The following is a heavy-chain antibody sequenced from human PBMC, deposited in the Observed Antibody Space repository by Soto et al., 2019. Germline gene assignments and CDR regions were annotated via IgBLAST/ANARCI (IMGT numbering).Heavy chain of an antibody. D-gene: IGHD5-12*01. V-gene: IGHV3-21*01. CDR2: ISSSGTYT. CDR1: GFTFSSYT. Sequence: EVQLVESGGGLVKPGGSLRLSCAASGFTFSSYTMNWVRQAPGKGLEWVSFISSSGTYTYYADSLKGRFTISRDNAKDSLYLQMNSLRAEDTAVYYCARKKGYTFDIWGQGTMVTVSS. CDR3: ARKKGYTFDI. J-gene: IGHJ3*02.